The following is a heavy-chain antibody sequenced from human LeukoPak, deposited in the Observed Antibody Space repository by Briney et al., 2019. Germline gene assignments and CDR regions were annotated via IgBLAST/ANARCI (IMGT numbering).Heavy chain of an antibody. CDR1: GFTFSSYA. V-gene: IGHV3-30*04. CDR2: ISYDGSNK. D-gene: IGHD6-19*01. Sequence: GGSLRLSCAASGFTFSSYAMHWVRQAPGKGLEWVAVISYDGSNKYYADSVKGRFTISRDNSKNTLYLQMNSLRAEDTAVYYCAGGDVADPMRGSYYFDYWGQGTLVTVSS. J-gene: IGHJ4*02. CDR3: AGGDVADPMRGSYYFDY.